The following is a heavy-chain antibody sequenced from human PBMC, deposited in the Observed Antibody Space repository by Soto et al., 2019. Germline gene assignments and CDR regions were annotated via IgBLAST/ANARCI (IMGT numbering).Heavy chain of an antibody. CDR1: GFTFSSYA. V-gene: IGHV3-23*01. CDR2: ISGSGGST. Sequence: GGSLRLSCAASGFTFSSYAMSWVRQAPGKGLEWVSAISGSGGSTYYADSVKGRFTISRDNSKNTLYLQMNSLRAEDTAVYYCAKCGYLVAGIRGIRLYYFDYWGQGTLVTVSS. D-gene: IGHD6-19*01. CDR3: AKCGYLVAGIRGIRLYYFDY. J-gene: IGHJ4*02.